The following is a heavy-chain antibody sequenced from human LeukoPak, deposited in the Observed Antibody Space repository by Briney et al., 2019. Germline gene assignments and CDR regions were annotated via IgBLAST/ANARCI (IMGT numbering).Heavy chain of an antibody. D-gene: IGHD2-2*01. V-gene: IGHV3-30*02. CDR2: IQYDGTNR. Sequence: PGGSLRLSCAASGFTFSSYGMHWVRQAPGKGLEWVAFIQYDGTNRYYADSVKGRFTISRDNTKNTLYLQMNSLRAEDTAVYYCAKDRHAPGRYCSSTSCFPFDSWGQGTLVTVSS. CDR3: AKDRHAPGRYCSSTSCFPFDS. J-gene: IGHJ5*01. CDR1: GFTFSSYG.